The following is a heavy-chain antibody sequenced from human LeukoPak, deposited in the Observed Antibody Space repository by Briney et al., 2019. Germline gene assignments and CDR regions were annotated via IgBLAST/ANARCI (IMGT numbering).Heavy chain of an antibody. J-gene: IGHJ4*02. CDR2: IYTSGST. Sequence: PSETLSLTCTVSGGSISSGSYYWSWIRQPAGEGLEWIGRIYTSGSTNYNPSLKSRVNISVDTSKNQFSLKLRSVTPADTAVYYCARGYYDSSGYYSPFDYWGQGTLVTVSS. V-gene: IGHV4-61*02. D-gene: IGHD3-22*01. CDR3: ARGYYDSSGYYSPFDY. CDR1: GGSISSGSYY.